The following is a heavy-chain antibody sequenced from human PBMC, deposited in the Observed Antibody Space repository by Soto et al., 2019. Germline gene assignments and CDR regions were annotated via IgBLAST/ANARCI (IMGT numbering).Heavy chain of an antibody. V-gene: IGHV4-39*01. CDR1: GGSISSSSYY. CDR3: ARHRSVVVVAATFDAFDI. Sequence: PSETLSLTCTVSGGSISSSSYYWGWIRQPPGKGLEWIGSIYYSGSTYYNPSLKSRVTISVDTSKNQFSLKLSSVTAADTAVYYCARHRSVVVVAATFDAFDIWGQGTMVTVSS. J-gene: IGHJ3*02. CDR2: IYYSGST. D-gene: IGHD2-15*01.